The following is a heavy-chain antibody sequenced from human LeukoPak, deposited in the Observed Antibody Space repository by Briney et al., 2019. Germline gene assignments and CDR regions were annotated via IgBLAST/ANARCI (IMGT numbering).Heavy chain of an antibody. J-gene: IGHJ4*02. CDR3: ARRTHARDY. V-gene: IGHV4-39*01. D-gene: IGHD1-7*01. Sequence: SETLSLTCTVSGGSISSSSYYWGWIRQPPGKVLEWIGSIYYSWSTYYNPSLKSLVTISVDTSKNQFSLKLSSVPAADTAVYYCARRTHARDYWGQGTLVTVSS. CDR1: GGSISSSSYY. CDR2: IYYSWST.